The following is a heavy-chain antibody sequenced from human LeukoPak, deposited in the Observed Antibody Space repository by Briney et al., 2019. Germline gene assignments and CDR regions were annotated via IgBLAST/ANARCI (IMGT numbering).Heavy chain of an antibody. J-gene: IGHJ4*02. CDR2: IYHSGST. CDR1: GGSISNNHYY. CDR3: ARFRIGVSEYSSSSLDY. D-gene: IGHD6-6*01. Sequence: NPSQTLSLTCTVSGGSISNNHYYWTWIRQPPGKGLEWIGYIYHSGSTYYNPSLKGRVTISVDRSKNQFSLKLSSVTAADTAVYYCARFRIGVSEYSSSSLDYWGQGTLVTVSS. V-gene: IGHV4-30-2*01.